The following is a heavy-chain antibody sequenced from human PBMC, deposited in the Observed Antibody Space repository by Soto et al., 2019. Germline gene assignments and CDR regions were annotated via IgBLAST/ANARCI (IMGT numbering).Heavy chain of an antibody. CDR1: GFTFSNYA. D-gene: IGHD2-8*01. J-gene: IGHJ4*02. V-gene: IGHV3-23*01. Sequence: GGSLRLSCAASGFTFSNYAMSWVRQAPGKGLEWVSAIRGSGSSTYYADSVKGRFTISRDNSKNTLYLQMNSLRAEDTALYYCAKDRIDYCTNGVCYTAFDKWGKGTLVTVFS. CDR2: IRGSGSST. CDR3: AKDRIDYCTNGVCYTAFDK.